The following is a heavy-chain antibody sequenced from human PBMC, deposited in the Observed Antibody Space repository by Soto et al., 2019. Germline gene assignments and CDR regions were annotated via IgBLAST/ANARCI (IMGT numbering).Heavy chain of an antibody. Sequence: GGSLRLSCAASGFTSSSYAMSWVRQAPGKGLEWVSAISGSGGSTYYADSVKGRFTISRDNSKNTLYLQMNSLRAEDTAVYYCAKDPHEVEQWLFDYWGQGTLVTVSS. D-gene: IGHD6-19*01. V-gene: IGHV3-23*01. CDR2: ISGSGGST. CDR3: AKDPHEVEQWLFDY. CDR1: GFTSSSYA. J-gene: IGHJ4*02.